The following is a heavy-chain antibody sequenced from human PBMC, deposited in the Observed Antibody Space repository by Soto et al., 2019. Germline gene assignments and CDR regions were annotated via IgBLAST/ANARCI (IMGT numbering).Heavy chain of an antibody. V-gene: IGHV3-9*01. CDR1: GFTFEDYA. D-gene: IGHD3-22*01. Sequence: HLVESGGGLVQPGRSLTISCAASGFTFEDYAMHWVRQAPGKGLEWVSGISSNSGKIIYADSVKGRFTISRDNAKNSLYLQMNSLRPEDTALYYCAKMVTWDSSGYYQGGFDCWGQGTLVTVSS. CDR2: ISSNSGKI. CDR3: AKMVTWDSSGYYQGGFDC. J-gene: IGHJ4*02.